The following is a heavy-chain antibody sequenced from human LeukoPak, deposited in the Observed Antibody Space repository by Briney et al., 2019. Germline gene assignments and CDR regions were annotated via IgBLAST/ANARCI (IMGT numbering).Heavy chain of an antibody. J-gene: IGHJ4*02. CDR1: GGSISSSSYY. CDR2: ICYSGST. D-gene: IGHD5-18*01. V-gene: IGHV4-39*01. Sequence: IPSETLSLTCTVSGGSISSSSYYWGWIRQPPGKGLEWIGSICYSGSTYYNPSLKSRVTISVDTSKNQFSLKLSSVTAADTAVYYCARSGYSYGLIYWGQGTLVTVSS. CDR3: ARSGYSYGLIY.